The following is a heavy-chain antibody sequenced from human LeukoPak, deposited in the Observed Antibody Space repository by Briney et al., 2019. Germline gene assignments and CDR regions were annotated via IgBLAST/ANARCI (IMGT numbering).Heavy chain of an antibody. CDR2: LYISGST. CDR3: ARHDPNYAAFDI. Sequence: SETLSLTCSVSGASISSYYYNWIRQTAGGGLEWIGRLYISGSTDYNPSLKSRVTISVDTSKNQFSLKLSSVTAADTAVYYCARHDPNYAAFDIWGQGTMVTVSS. J-gene: IGHJ3*02. D-gene: IGHD1-7*01. V-gene: IGHV4-4*07. CDR1: GASISSYY.